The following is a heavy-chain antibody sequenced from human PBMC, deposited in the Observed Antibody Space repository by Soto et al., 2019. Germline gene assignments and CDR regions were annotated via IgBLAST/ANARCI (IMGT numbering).Heavy chain of an antibody. J-gene: IGHJ5*02. Sequence: QVQLVESGGGVVQHGRSLRLSCAASGFTFSSYAMHWVRQAPGKGLEWVAVISYAGSNKYYADSVKGRFSISRDNSKNTLYLQMNSLRAEDTAVYFCATAMYSSSWYEKQYNWFDPWGQGTLVTVSS. V-gene: IGHV3-30-3*01. CDR3: ATAMYSSSWYEKQYNWFDP. CDR1: GFTFSSYA. CDR2: ISYAGSNK. D-gene: IGHD6-13*01.